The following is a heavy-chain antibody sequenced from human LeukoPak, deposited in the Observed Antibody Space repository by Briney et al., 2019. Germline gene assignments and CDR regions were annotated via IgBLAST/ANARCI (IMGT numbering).Heavy chain of an antibody. Sequence: GGSLRLSCTVSGFTVSSNSMSWVRQAPGKGLEWVSFIYSDNTHYSDSVKGRFTISRDNSKNTLYLQMNSLRAEDTAVYYCARDRGVLRFLEWFMDVWDKGTTVTISS. D-gene: IGHD3-3*01. V-gene: IGHV3-53*01. J-gene: IGHJ6*03. CDR3: ARDRGVLRFLEWFMDV. CDR1: GFTVSSNS. CDR2: IYSDNT.